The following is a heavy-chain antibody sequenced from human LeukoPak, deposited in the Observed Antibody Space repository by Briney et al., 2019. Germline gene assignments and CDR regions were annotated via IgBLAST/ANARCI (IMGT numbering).Heavy chain of an antibody. Sequence: PGGSLRLSCAAFGFTVSSNYMSWVRQAPGKGLEWVSVIFGGGGTYYGDSVRGRFTISRDNSKNTLYLQMRSLRAEDTAIYYCAITRGRYFRRWGQGTLVTVSS. V-gene: IGHV3-53*01. CDR2: IFGGGGT. J-gene: IGHJ4*02. CDR1: GFTVSSNY. CDR3: AITRGRYFRR. D-gene: IGHD3-16*02.